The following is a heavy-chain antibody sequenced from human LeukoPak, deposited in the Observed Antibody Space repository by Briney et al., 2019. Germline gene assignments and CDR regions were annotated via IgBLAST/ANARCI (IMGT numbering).Heavy chain of an antibody. CDR3: ARDTYWYYDILTGDYGMDV. Sequence: GGSLRLSCAASGFTFSSYAMHWVRQAPGKGLEWVAVISYDGSNKYYADSVKGRFTISRDNSKNTLYLQMNSLRAEDTAVYYCARDTYWYYDILTGDYGMDVWGQGTTVTVSS. CDR1: GFTFSSYA. V-gene: IGHV3-30-3*01. CDR2: ISYDGSNK. J-gene: IGHJ6*02. D-gene: IGHD3-9*01.